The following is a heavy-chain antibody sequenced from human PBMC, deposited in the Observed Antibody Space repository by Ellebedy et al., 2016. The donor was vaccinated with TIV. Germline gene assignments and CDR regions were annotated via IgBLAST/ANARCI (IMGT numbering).Heavy chain of an antibody. D-gene: IGHD4-11*01. Sequence: GESLKISXAASGFTFSDYYMSWIRQAPGKGLEWVSYISSSSSYTNYADSVKGRFTISRDNAKNSLYLQMNSLRAEDTAVYYCAGATTPSSPFDYWGQGTLVTVSS. V-gene: IGHV3-11*03. CDR2: ISSSSSYT. J-gene: IGHJ4*02. CDR3: AGATTPSSPFDY. CDR1: GFTFSDYY.